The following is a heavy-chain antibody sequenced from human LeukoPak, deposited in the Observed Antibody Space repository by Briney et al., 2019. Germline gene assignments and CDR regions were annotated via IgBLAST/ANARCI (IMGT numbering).Heavy chain of an antibody. D-gene: IGHD6-19*01. Sequence: SETLSLTCAVHGGSFSGYYWSWIRQPPGKGLEWIGEINHSGSTNYNPSLKSRVTISVDTSKNQFSLKLSSVTAADTAVYYCARHSSGWYVYWGQGTLVTVSS. CDR1: GGSFSGYY. CDR2: INHSGST. J-gene: IGHJ4*02. CDR3: ARHSSGWYVY. V-gene: IGHV4-34*01.